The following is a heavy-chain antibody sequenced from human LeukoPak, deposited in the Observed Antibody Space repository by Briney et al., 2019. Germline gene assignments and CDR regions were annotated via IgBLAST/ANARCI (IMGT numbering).Heavy chain of an antibody. V-gene: IGHV1-2*02. Sequence: GASVKVSCKPSGYNFTGYYLHWVRQAPGQGLEWMGWINPNSGGTNYAQKFQGRVTMTRDTSISTAYMELSGLRSDDTAVYYCARANMVRGVGLFFDRNWFDPWGQGTLVTVSS. CDR1: GYNFTGYY. J-gene: IGHJ5*02. CDR3: ARANMVRGVGLFFDRNWFDP. CDR2: INPNSGGT. D-gene: IGHD3-10*01.